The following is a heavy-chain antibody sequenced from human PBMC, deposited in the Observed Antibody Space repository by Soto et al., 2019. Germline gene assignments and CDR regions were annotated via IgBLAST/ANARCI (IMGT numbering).Heavy chain of an antibody. CDR1: GFTFSDFY. D-gene: IGHD1-1*01. CDR3: ARDRNAAGSDY. V-gene: IGHV3-11*01. J-gene: IGHJ4*02. Sequence: PGGSLRLSCAASGFTFSDFYMSWIRQAPGKGLEWISYISSGSTNTFYADSVKGRFTVSRDNAKNSVYLQMDSLRAEDTGVYYCARDRNAAGSDYWGQGTLVTVSS. CDR2: ISSGSTNT.